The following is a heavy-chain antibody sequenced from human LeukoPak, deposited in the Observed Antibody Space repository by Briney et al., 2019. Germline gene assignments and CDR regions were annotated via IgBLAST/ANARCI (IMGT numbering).Heavy chain of an antibody. CDR3: ARHDGSSWYYAFDV. D-gene: IGHD6-13*01. V-gene: IGHV4-59*08. J-gene: IGHJ3*01. Sequence: PSETLSLTCTVSGVSISSYYWSWIRQPPGKGLEWIGYIYYSGSTNYSPSLKSRVTISLDTSKNQFSLKLSPVTAADTAVYYCARHDGSSWYYAFDVWGQGTMVTVSS. CDR1: GVSISSYY. CDR2: IYYSGST.